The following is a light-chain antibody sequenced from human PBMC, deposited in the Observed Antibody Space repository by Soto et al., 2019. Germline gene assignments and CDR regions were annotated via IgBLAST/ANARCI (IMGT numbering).Light chain of an antibody. Sequence: QSALTQPASVSGSPGQSITISCTGTSSDIGAYNYVSWYRQHPGKAPKLMIYEVINRPSGVSNRFSGSKSGNTASLTISGLQAEDEADSYCSSYTSSSTTPYVFGTGTKVTVL. CDR1: SSDIGAYNY. CDR3: SSYTSSSTTPYV. CDR2: EVI. V-gene: IGLV2-14*01. J-gene: IGLJ1*01.